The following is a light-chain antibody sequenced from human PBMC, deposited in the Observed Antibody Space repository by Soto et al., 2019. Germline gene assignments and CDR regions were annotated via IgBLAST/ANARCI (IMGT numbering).Light chain of an antibody. CDR3: QVWDGRSDPPVV. V-gene: IGLV3-21*02. J-gene: IGLJ2*01. Sequence: SYELTQPPSVSVAPGQTAILTCGGNNIGRKSVPWYQQMPGQAPVLVVHDDSDRPSGIPERFSGSNSGNTATLTISRVEDGDEAEYYCQVWDGRSDPPVVFGGGTKVTVL. CDR1: NIGRKS. CDR2: DDS.